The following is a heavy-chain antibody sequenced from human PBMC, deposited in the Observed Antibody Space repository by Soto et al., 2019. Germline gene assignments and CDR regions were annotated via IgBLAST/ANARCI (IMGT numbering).Heavy chain of an antibody. Sequence: ASVKVSCKASVYTFTNYYMHWLRQAPGQGLEWMGIINPSGGSTSYAQKFQARVTMTRHTSTSTVYMELSSLRSEDTAVYYCARGGYYDFWSGYSSFYYGMDDWGQRTTVTVSS. J-gene: IGHJ6*02. V-gene: IGHV1-46*01. CDR3: ARGGYYDFWSGYSSFYYGMDD. CDR1: VYTFTNYY. CDR2: INPSGGST. D-gene: IGHD3-3*01.